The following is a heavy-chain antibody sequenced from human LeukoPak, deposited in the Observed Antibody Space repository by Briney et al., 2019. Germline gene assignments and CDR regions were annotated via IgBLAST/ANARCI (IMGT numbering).Heavy chain of an antibody. CDR1: GYSFTSYW. Sequence: KPGESLKISCKGSGYSFTSYWIGWVRQMPGKGLEWMGIIYPGDSDTRYSPSFQGQVTISADKSISTAYLQWSSLKASDTAMYYCARQYSSGWYTNGEFDYWGQGTLVTVSS. CDR3: ARQYSSGWYTNGEFDY. J-gene: IGHJ4*02. CDR2: IYPGDSDT. V-gene: IGHV5-51*01. D-gene: IGHD6-19*01.